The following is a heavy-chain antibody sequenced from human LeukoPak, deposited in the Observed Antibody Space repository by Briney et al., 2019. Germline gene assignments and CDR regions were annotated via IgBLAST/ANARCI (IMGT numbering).Heavy chain of an antibody. CDR2: INSDGSST. J-gene: IGHJ6*02. Sequence: GGSLRLSCAASGFPFSSYWVHWVRQAPGKALVWFSRINSDGSSTSYADSVKGRFTISRDNAKNTLYLQMNSLRAEDTAVYYCARAYCGGDCSLYYYYYGMDVWGQGTTVTVSS. CDR3: ARAYCGGDCSLYYYYYGMDV. CDR1: GFPFSSYW. V-gene: IGHV3-74*01. D-gene: IGHD2-21*02.